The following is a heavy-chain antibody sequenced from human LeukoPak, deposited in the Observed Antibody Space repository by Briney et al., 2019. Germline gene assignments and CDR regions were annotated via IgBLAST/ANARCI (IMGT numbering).Heavy chain of an antibody. CDR3: ARVGCSGGSCYHN. CDR1: GGSISSYY. V-gene: IGHV4-59*01. Sequence: PSETLSLTCTVSGGSISSYYWSWIRQPPGKGLEWIGYIYYSGSTNYNPSLKSRVTISVDTSKNQFSLKLSSVTAADTAVYYCARVGCSGGSCYHNWGQGTLVTVSS. D-gene: IGHD2-15*01. CDR2: IYYSGST. J-gene: IGHJ4*02.